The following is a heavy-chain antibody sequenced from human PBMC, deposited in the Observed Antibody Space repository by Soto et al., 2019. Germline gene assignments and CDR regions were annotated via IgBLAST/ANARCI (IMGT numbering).Heavy chain of an antibody. CDR3: ARQTYYIWGSYRYPWFDP. D-gene: IGHD3-16*02. J-gene: IGHJ5*02. Sequence: SETLSLTCTVSGGSISSYYWSWIRQPPGKGLEWIGYIYYSGSTNYNPSLKSRVTISVDTSKNQFSLKLSSVTAADTAVYYCARQTYYIWGSYRYPWFDPWGQGTLVTVSS. CDR2: IYYSGST. V-gene: IGHV4-59*08. CDR1: GGSISSYY.